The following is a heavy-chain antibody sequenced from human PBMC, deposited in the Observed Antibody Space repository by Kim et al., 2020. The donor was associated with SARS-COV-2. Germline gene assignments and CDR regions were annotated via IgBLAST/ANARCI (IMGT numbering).Heavy chain of an antibody. J-gene: IGHJ6*02. D-gene: IGHD3-22*01. CDR1: GFTFSSYA. V-gene: IGHV3-30*04. CDR2: ISYDGSNK. Sequence: GGSLRLSCAASGFTFSSYAMHWVRQAPGKGLEWVAVISYDGSNKYYADSVKGRFTISRDNSKNTLYLQMNSLRAEDTAVYYCARDATYYYDSSGYYYPQTDYYSYYGMAVWGQGPTVTVSS. CDR3: ARDATYYYDSSGYYYPQTDYYSYYGMAV.